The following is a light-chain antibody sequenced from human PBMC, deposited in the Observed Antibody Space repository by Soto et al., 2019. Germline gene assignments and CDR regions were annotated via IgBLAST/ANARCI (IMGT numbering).Light chain of an antibody. CDR1: QTVLNSSNNKTY. CDR2: WAS. Sequence: IVMTQSPDSLAVSLGERATLDCKSSQTVLNSSNNKTYLAWYRQRPGQPPTLLINWASTRQSGVPARFRGSGSGTEFTLTITDLQAEDLAVYYCQQFHTIPWTLGQGTKVDIK. CDR3: QQFHTIPWT. V-gene: IGKV4-1*01. J-gene: IGKJ1*01.